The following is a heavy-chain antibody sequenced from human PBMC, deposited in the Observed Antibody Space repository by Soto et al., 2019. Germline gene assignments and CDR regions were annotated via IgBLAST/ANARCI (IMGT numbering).Heavy chain of an antibody. CDR3: ARLSKLGYCISTSCLWGRWFDP. V-gene: IGHV3-30-3*01. Sequence: GWSLRLSCAASGFTFSSYAMHWVRQAPGKGLEWVAVISYDGSNKYYADSVKGRFTISRDNSKNTLYLQMNSLRAEDTAVYYCARLSKLGYCISTSCLWGRWFDPWGQGTLVTVS. CDR2: ISYDGSNK. CDR1: GFTFSSYA. J-gene: IGHJ5*02. D-gene: IGHD2-2*01.